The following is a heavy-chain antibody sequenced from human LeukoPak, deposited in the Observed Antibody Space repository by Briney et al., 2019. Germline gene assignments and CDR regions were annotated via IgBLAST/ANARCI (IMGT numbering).Heavy chain of an antibody. CDR3: ARGLRYYYYMDV. CDR1: GGSISSYY. Sequence: SETLSLTCTVSGGSISSYYWGWIRQPPGKGLEWIGYVSYSGTTNYNPSLKSRVTISVDTSRNQFSLEVTSVTAADTAVYYCARGLRYYYYMDVWGKGTTVTVSS. J-gene: IGHJ6*03. CDR2: VSYSGTT. D-gene: IGHD3-10*01. V-gene: IGHV4-59*01.